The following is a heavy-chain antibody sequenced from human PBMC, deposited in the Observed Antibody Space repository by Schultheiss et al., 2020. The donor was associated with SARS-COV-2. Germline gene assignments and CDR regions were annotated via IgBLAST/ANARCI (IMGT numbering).Heavy chain of an antibody. J-gene: IGHJ5*02. Sequence: SETVSLTCAVYGGSFSGYYWSWIRQPPGKGLEWIGEINHSGSTNYNPSLKSRVTISVDTSKNQFSLKLSSVTAADTAVYYCARGIGEWAAGILIPRYEGNWFDPWGQGTLVTVSS. D-gene: IGHD6-13*01. V-gene: IGHV4-34*01. CDR3: ARGIGEWAAGILIPRYEGNWFDP. CDR2: INHSGST. CDR1: GGSFSGYY.